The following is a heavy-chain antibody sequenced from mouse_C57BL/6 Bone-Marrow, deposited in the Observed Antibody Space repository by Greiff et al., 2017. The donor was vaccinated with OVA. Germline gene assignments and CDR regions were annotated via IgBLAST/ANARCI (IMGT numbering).Heavy chain of an antibody. J-gene: IGHJ4*01. Sequence: DVKLVESGGDLVKPGGSLKLSCAASGFTFSSYGMSWVRQTPDKRLEWVATISSGGSYTYYPDSVKGRFTISRDNAKNTLYLQMSSPKSEDTAMYYCARRVIYYDYDVGDYAMDYWGQGTSVTVSS. CDR3: ARRVIYYDYDVGDYAMDY. CDR2: ISSGGSYT. CDR1: GFTFSSYG. D-gene: IGHD2-4*01. V-gene: IGHV5-6*02.